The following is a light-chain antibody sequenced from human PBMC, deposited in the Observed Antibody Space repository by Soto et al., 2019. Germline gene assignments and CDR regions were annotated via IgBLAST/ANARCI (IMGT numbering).Light chain of an antibody. CDR2: DVS. J-gene: IGLJ1*01. Sequence: QSLLTQPAPVSGSPGQSITIPRTGNSNEVGGYNYVSWYQQHPGKAPKFIIYDVSNRPSGVSNRFSGSKSGNTASLTISGLQAEDEAGYYCSSYTTSNTRQIVFGTGTKVTVL. CDR3: SSYTTSNTRQIV. CDR1: SNEVGGYNY. V-gene: IGLV2-14*01.